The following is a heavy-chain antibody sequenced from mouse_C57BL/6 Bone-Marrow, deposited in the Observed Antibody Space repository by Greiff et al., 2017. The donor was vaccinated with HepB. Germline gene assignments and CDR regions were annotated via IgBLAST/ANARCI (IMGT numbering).Heavy chain of an antibody. CDR3: ALRRDYAMDY. Sequence: QVQLQQPGAELVKPGASVKLSCKASGYTFTSYWMHWVKQRPGRGLEWIGRIDPNSGGTKYNEKFKSKATLTVDKPSITAYMQLSSLTSEDSAVYYCALRRDYAMDYWGQGTSVTVSS. J-gene: IGHJ4*01. CDR1: GYTFTSYW. V-gene: IGHV1-72*01. D-gene: IGHD2-12*01. CDR2: IDPNSGGT.